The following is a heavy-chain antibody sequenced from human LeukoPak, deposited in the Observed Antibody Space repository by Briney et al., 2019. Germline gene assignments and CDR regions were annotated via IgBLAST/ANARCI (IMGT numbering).Heavy chain of an antibody. CDR1: GFSFRGYT. Sequence: GGSLGLSCAASGFSFRGYTMHWVRQVPGKGLEWVSLISWNGVTTYYGDSVKGRFTISRDDSKNSLYLQMNSLRSEDSALYYCAASDGEQQLALWGQGTLVTVSS. CDR3: AASDGEQQLAL. D-gene: IGHD6-13*01. J-gene: IGHJ4*02. V-gene: IGHV3-43*01. CDR2: ISWNGVTT.